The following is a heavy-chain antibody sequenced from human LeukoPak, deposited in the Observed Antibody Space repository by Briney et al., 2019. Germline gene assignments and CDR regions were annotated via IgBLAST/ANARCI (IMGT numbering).Heavy chain of an antibody. J-gene: IGHJ4*02. D-gene: IGHD1-26*01. V-gene: IGHV3-23*01. CDR2: ISGSGGST. CDR3: ARGVRVGATYFDY. Sequence: GGSLRLSCAASGFTFSSYAMSWVRQAPGKGLEWVSAISGSGGSTYYADSVKGRFTISRDNAKNSLYLQMNSLRAEDTALYYCARGVRVGATYFDYWGQGTLVTVSS. CDR1: GFTFSSYA.